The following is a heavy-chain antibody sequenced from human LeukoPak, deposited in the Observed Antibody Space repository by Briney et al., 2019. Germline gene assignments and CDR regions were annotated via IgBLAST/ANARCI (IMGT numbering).Heavy chain of an antibody. V-gene: IGHV3-23*01. CDR1: GFTFSSYA. J-gene: IGHJ4*02. Sequence: PGGSLRLSGAASGFTFSSYAMSWVRQAPGKGLEWVSAISGSGGSTYYADSVKGRFTISRDNSKNTLYLQMNSLRAEDTAVYYCVRNYGYYYDSSGYWRYWGQGTLVTVSS. CDR2: ISGSGGST. D-gene: IGHD3-22*01. CDR3: VRNYGYYYDSSGYWRY.